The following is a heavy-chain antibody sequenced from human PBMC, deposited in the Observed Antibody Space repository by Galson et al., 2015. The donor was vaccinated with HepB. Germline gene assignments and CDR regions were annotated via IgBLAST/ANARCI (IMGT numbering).Heavy chain of an antibody. CDR2: IYYSGST. CDR3: ARDPSGVAGIHYYFDY. CDR1: GGSISSYY. J-gene: IGHJ4*02. V-gene: IGHV4-59*01. D-gene: IGHD6-19*01. Sequence: ETLSLTCTVSGGSISSYYWSWIRQPPGKGLEWIGYIYYSGSTNYNPSLKSRVTISVDTSKNQFSLKLSSVTAADTAVYYCARDPSGVAGIHYYFDYWGQGTLVTVSS.